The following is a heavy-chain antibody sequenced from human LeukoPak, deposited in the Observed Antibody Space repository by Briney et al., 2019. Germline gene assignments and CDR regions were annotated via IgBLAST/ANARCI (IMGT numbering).Heavy chain of an antibody. J-gene: IGHJ6*03. D-gene: IGHD3-16*01. V-gene: IGHV3-43*01. CDR3: AKDGKVGPMGHYMDV. CDR1: GFTFDDYT. Sequence: GGSLRLSCAASGFTFDDYTMHWVRQAPGKGLEWVSLISWDGGSTYYADSVKGRFTIPRDNSKNSLYLQMNSLRTEDTALYYCAKDGKVGPMGHYMDVWGKGTTVTVSS. CDR2: ISWDGGST.